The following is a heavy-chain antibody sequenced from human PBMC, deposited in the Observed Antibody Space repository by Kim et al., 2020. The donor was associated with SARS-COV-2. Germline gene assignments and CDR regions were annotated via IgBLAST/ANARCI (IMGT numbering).Heavy chain of an antibody. J-gene: IGHJ4*02. Sequence: SETLSLTCTVSGGSISSGRYYWSWIRQHPGKGLEWIGYIYYSGSTNYNPSLRSRVTISVDTSKKQFSLKLSSVTAADTAVYYCARVVDVTTFEGVIAPYFDYWGQGALVTVSS. CDR2: IYYSGST. CDR1: GGSISSGRYY. CDR3: ARVVDVTTFEGVIAPYFDY. V-gene: IGHV4-31*03. D-gene: IGHD3-16*02.